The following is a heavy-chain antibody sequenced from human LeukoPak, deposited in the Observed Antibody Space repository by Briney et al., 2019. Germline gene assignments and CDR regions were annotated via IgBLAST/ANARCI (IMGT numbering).Heavy chain of an antibody. V-gene: IGHV4-59*01. CDR3: ARLTPNSIAVAGTSNWFDP. CDR2: IYYSGST. Sequence: SETLSLTCTVSGGSISSYYWSWIRQPPGKGLEWIGYIYYSGSTNYNPSLKSRVAISVDTSKNQFSLKLSSVTAADTAVYYCARLTPNSIAVAGTSNWFDPWGQGTLVTVSS. D-gene: IGHD6-19*01. CDR1: GGSISSYY. J-gene: IGHJ5*02.